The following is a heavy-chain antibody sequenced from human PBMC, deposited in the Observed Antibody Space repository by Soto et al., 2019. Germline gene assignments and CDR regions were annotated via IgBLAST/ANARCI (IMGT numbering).Heavy chain of an antibody. Sequence: SXKVSYKASGYIXNGYYRDWLRQAPGQGLEWLGWINPKTGDTNYAQKFQGRVTLTRDTSINTAYMELSSLRSDDTAVYYCARDRRRAVASRPAYYYGMDVWGQGTTFTVSS. D-gene: IGHD6-6*01. CDR1: GYIXNGYY. CDR3: ARDRRRAVASRPAYYYGMDV. CDR2: INPKTGDT. J-gene: IGHJ6*02. V-gene: IGHV1-2*02.